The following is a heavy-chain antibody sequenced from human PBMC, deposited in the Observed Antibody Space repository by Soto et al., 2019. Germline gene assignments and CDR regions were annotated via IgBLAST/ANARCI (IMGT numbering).Heavy chain of an antibody. CDR3: ARGGSTGTTSPWRY. D-gene: IGHD1-7*01. CDR2: ISSTTNSI. Sequence: GGSLRLSCAASGFTFTRYSMNWVRQAPGKGLEWVSSISSTTNSIYYADSMRGRFTISRDNAKNSLDLEMNSLRAEDTAVYYCARGGSTGTTSPWRYWGQGTLVTVSS. V-gene: IGHV3-21*06. J-gene: IGHJ4*02. CDR1: GFTFTRYS.